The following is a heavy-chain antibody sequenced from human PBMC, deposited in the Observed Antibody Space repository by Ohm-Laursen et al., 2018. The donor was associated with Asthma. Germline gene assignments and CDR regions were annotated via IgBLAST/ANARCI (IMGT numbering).Heavy chain of an antibody. CDR1: GGSVSSGSYY. CDR3: ARGDGSYPWVGN. V-gene: IGHV4-61*01. J-gene: IGHJ4*02. D-gene: IGHD1-26*01. CDR2: IYKRGST. Sequence: SETLSLTCTVSGGSVSSGSYYWSWIRQPPGKGLEWIGYIYKRGSTNYNPSLKSRVTISVDTSKNQFSLILSSVTAADTAVYYCARGDGSYPWVGNWGQGTLVTVSS.